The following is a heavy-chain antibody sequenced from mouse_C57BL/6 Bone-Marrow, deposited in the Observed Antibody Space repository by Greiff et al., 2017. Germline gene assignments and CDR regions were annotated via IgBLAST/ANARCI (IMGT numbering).Heavy chain of an antibody. Sequence: QVQLQQPGAELVKPGASVKMSCKASGYTFTSYWITWVKQRPGQGLEWIGDIYPGSGSTNYNEKFKSKATLTVDTSSSTAYMQLSSLTSEDSAVYYGERKGHYYGSSYGYWGQGTTLTVSS. CDR3: ERKGHYYGSSYGY. J-gene: IGHJ2*01. CDR2: IYPGSGST. CDR1: GYTFTSYW. V-gene: IGHV1-55*01. D-gene: IGHD1-1*01.